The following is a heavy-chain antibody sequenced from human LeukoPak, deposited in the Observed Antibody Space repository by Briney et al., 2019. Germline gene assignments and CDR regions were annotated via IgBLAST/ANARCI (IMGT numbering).Heavy chain of an antibody. CDR2: INHSGST. Sequence: PSETLSLTCAVYGGSFSGHYWSWIRQPPGKGLEWIGEINHSGSTNYNPSLKSRVTISVDTSKNQFSLKLSSVTAADTAVYYCASAPHHYGVGAAKNPFDYWGQGTLVTVSS. D-gene: IGHD4-17*01. CDR1: GGSFSGHY. CDR3: ASAPHHYGVGAAKNPFDY. V-gene: IGHV4-34*01. J-gene: IGHJ4*02.